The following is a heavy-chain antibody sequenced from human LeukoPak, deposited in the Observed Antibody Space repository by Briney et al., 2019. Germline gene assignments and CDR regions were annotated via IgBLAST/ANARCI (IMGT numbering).Heavy chain of an antibody. CDR2: INHRGSS. CDR3: ARVGGATSDY. J-gene: IGHJ4*02. V-gene: IGHV4-34*01. Sequence: SETLSLTCAVYGESFSAYFWNWIRQAPGKPLEYIGEINHRGSSHYNPSLKTRVTLSVDTSKHQFSLKLTSVTAADTAVYYCARVGGATSDYWGQGTLVTVSS. CDR1: GESFSAYF. D-gene: IGHD1-26*01.